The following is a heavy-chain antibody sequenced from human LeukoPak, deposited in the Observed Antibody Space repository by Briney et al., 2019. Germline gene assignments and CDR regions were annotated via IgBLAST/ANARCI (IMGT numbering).Heavy chain of an antibody. D-gene: IGHD2-2*01. CDR1: GFTFSSYG. CDR3: AKDYLVVPAGLDV. J-gene: IGHJ6*04. V-gene: IGHV3-30*18. Sequence: GGSLRLSCAASGFTFSSYGMHWVRQAPGKGLEWVAVISYDGSNKYYADSVKGRFTISRDNSKNTLYLQMNSLRAEDTAVYYCAKDYLVVPAGLDVWGKGTTVAVCS. CDR2: ISYDGSNK.